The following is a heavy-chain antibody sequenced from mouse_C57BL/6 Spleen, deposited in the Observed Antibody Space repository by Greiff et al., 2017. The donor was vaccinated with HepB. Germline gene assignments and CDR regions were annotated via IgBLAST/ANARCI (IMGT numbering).Heavy chain of an antibody. J-gene: IGHJ2*01. V-gene: IGHV10-1*01. CDR3: VSIYYDYDGPYYFDY. CDR2: IRSKSNNYAT. CDR1: GFSFNTYA. Sequence: DVQLVESGGGLVQPKGSLKLSCAASGFSFNTYAMNWVRQAPGKGLEWVARIRSKSNNYATYYADSVKDRFTISRDDSESMLYLQMNNLKTEDTAMYYCVSIYYDYDGPYYFDYWGQGTTLTVSS. D-gene: IGHD2-4*01.